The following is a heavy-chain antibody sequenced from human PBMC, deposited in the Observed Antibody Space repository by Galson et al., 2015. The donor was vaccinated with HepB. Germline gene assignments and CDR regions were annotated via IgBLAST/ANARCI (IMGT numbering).Heavy chain of an antibody. Sequence: SVKVSCKASGYTFTSYAMNWVRQAPGQGLEWMGWINTNTGNPTYAQGFTGRFVFSLDTSVSTAYLQISSLKAEDTAVYYCARDGADTRAVSGYPEYYFDYWGQGTLVTVSS. CDR3: ARDGADTRAVSGYPEYYFDY. D-gene: IGHD3-22*01. CDR2: INTNTGNP. V-gene: IGHV7-4-1*02. J-gene: IGHJ4*02. CDR1: GYTFTSYA.